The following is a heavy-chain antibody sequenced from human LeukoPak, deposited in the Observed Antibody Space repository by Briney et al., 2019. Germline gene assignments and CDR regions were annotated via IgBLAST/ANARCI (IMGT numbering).Heavy chain of an antibody. CDR3: ARRTYYFDSNTNYYHFDY. Sequence: SETLSLTCTVSGGSISSSRYYWAWIRQPPGKGLEWIGTIYYGGTGSYTPSLQSRVTISVDASKNQFSLKLSSVTAADTAVYYCARRTYYFDSNTNYYHFDYWGQGTLVTVSS. V-gene: IGHV4-39*01. CDR2: IYYGGTG. D-gene: IGHD3-22*01. J-gene: IGHJ4*02. CDR1: GGSISSSRYY.